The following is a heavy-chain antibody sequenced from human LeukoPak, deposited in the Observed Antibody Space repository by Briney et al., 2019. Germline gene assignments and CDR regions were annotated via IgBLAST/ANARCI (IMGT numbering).Heavy chain of an antibody. D-gene: IGHD6-13*01. V-gene: IGHV3-21*01. J-gene: IGHJ4*02. CDR2: ISSSSSYI. Sequence: GGSLRLSCAASGFTFSSYSMNWVRQAPGKGLEWVSSISSSSSYIYYADSVKGRSTTSRDNAKNSLYLQMNSLRAEDTAVYYCARSIAAAGNGNYWGQGTLVTVSS. CDR3: ARSIAAAGNGNY. CDR1: GFTFSSYS.